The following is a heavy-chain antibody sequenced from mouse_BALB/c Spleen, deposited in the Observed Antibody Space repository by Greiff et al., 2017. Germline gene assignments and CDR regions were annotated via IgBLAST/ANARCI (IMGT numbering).Heavy chain of an antibody. CDR1: GFNIKDYY. D-gene: IGHD3-2*02. J-gene: IGHJ2*01. V-gene: IGHV14-4*02. Sequence: VQLQQSGAELVRSGASVKLSCTASGFNIKDYYMHWVKQRPEQGLEWIGWIDPENGDTEYAPKFQGKATMTADTSSNTAYLQISSLTSEDTAVYYCNALGWDYFDYWGQGTTLTVSS. CDR3: NALGWDYFDY. CDR2: IDPENGDT.